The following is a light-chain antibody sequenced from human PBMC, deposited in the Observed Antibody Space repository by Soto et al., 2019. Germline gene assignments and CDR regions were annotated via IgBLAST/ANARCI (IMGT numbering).Light chain of an antibody. CDR3: QQYRNWPLT. CDR2: GAS. J-gene: IGKJ4*01. Sequence: EIGMTQSPATLSLSPGERATLSFMASQSVGNNLAWYRQKSGQAPRLLIYGASTRATGIPARFSGSGSGTEFTLTIDSLQSDDFAVYLCQQYRNWPLTFGGGTKVDIK. CDR1: QSVGNN. V-gene: IGKV3-15*01.